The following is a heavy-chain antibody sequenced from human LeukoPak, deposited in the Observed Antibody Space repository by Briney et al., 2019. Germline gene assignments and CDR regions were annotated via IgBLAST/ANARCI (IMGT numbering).Heavy chain of an antibody. CDR3: ASRTGDYHYYYMDV. D-gene: IGHD7-27*01. Sequence: SETLSLTCTVAGGSISDYYWSWIRQPPGKGLEWIGYIYYRGTTNYNPSLKSRVTISVDTSRNQFSLKLSSVTAADTAVYYCASRTGDYHYYYMDVWGKGTTVTVSS. V-gene: IGHV4-59*01. CDR1: GGSISDYY. J-gene: IGHJ6*03. CDR2: IYYRGTT.